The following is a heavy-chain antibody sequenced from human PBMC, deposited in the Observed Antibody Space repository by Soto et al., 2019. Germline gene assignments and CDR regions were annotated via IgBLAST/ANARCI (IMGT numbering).Heavy chain of an antibody. CDR1: GFTFRNYA. CDR3: ARKGVVAASHDDFDI. Sequence: EVQLLESGGGLVQPGGSLTLSCAASGFTFRNYAMSWVRQAPGKGLEWVSGLSGSAGSTSYADYVKGRFTISRDNSKNTLYLQMYSLRDEDTALYYCARKGVVAASHDDFDIWGQGTMVTVSS. CDR2: LSGSAGST. J-gene: IGHJ3*02. D-gene: IGHD2-15*01. V-gene: IGHV3-23*01.